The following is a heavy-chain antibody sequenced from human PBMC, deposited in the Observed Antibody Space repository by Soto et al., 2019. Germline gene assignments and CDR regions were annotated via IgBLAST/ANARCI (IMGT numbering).Heavy chain of an antibody. J-gene: IGHJ4*02. CDR3: ATVPYSSRPN. D-gene: IGHD6-19*01. CDR1: RFNFSAAW. Sequence: EMHLVQSGGGLVKPGGSLRLSCVASRFNFSAAWLNWIRQAPGKGLEWVGRIKPKSEGETADYTAPVRGRFTISRDDSQNTLHLQMDSLKTEDTAVYYCATVPYSSRPNWGLGVLVTVSS. CDR2: IKPKSEGETA. V-gene: IGHV3-15*07.